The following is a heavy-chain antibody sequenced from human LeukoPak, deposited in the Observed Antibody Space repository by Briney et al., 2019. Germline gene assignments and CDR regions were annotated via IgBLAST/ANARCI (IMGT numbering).Heavy chain of an antibody. J-gene: IGHJ4*02. CDR2: INAGSGDT. Sequence: ASVKVSCKASEYTFSGYFVHWVRQAPGQGLEWMGRINAGSGDTEFAQKFQGRVTMTRDTFVSTAYMEVSGLTSDDTAMYYCARDLSSTPNWELDHWGQGTLVTVSS. CDR1: EYTFSGYF. CDR3: ARDLSSTPNWELDH. D-gene: IGHD1-1*01. V-gene: IGHV1-2*06.